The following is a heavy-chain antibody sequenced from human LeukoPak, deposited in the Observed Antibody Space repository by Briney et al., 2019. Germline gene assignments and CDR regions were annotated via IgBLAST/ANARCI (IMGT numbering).Heavy chain of an antibody. Sequence: SETLSPTCAVYGGSFSGYYWSWIRQPPGKGLEWIGEINHSGSTNYNPSLKSRVTISVDTSKNQFSLKLSSVTAADTAVYYCARGQLGYCSGGSCPLAYYFDYWGQGTLVTVSS. CDR1: GGSFSGYY. CDR3: ARGQLGYCSGGSCPLAYYFDY. CDR2: INHSGST. D-gene: IGHD2-15*01. J-gene: IGHJ4*02. V-gene: IGHV4-34*01.